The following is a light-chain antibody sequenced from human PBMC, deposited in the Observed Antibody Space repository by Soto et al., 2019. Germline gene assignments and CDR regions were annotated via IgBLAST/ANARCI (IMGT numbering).Light chain of an antibody. CDR1: QSISSW. V-gene: IGKV1-5*03. Sequence: DIQMTQSPSTLSASVGERVTITCRASQSISSWLAWYQQKPGRAPKLLIYKASSLESGVPSRLSGSGSGTEFTLTISSLQPDDFATYYCQQYNSQWTFGQGTKVDIK. J-gene: IGKJ1*01. CDR3: QQYNSQWT. CDR2: KAS.